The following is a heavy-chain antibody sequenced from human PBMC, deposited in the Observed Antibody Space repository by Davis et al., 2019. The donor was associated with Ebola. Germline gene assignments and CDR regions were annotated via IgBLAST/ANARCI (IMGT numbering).Heavy chain of an antibody. CDR1: GGSISSSNW. CDR2: IYHSGST. CDR3: ARNSDSNHWYFDL. V-gene: IGHV4-4*02. D-gene: IGHD4-11*01. J-gene: IGHJ2*01. Sequence: PSETLSLTCAVSGGSISSSNWWSWVRQPPGKGLEWIGEIYHSGSTNYNPSLKSRVTISVDTSKNQFSLKLSSVTAADTAVYYCARNSDSNHWYFDLWGRGTLVTVSS.